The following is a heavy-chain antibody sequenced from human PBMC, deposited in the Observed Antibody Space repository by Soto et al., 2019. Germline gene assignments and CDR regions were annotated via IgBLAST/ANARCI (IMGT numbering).Heavy chain of an antibody. D-gene: IGHD6-13*01. CDR3: AKDGLAAGTSFCDY. CDR2: ISYDGSNK. Sequence: GGSLRLSCAASGFTFSSYGMHWVRQAPGKGLEWVAVISYDGSNKYYADSVKGRFTISRDNSKNTLYLQMNSLRAEDTAVYYCAKDGLAAGTSFCDYWGQGTLVTVSS. J-gene: IGHJ4*02. V-gene: IGHV3-30*18. CDR1: GFTFSSYG.